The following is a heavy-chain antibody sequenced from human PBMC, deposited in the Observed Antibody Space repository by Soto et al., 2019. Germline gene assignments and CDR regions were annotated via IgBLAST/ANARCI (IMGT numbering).Heavy chain of an antibody. Sequence: QVQLVQSGPEVKKPGASVRVSCKASGYTFTDYYIHWVRQAPGQGLEWLGWINTDGGGTNYARKFEGSVTGTRDTSINTVSVEVNELTSDDTAIYSCARDIYIAAAGTAYDYWGQGTLVTVSS. CDR2: INTDGGGT. V-gene: IGHV1-2*04. CDR1: GYTFTDYY. CDR3: ARDIYIAAAGTAYDY. D-gene: IGHD6-13*01. J-gene: IGHJ4*02.